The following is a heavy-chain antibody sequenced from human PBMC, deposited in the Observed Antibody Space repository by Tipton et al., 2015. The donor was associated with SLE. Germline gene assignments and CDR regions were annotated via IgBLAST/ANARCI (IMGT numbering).Heavy chain of an antibody. J-gene: IGHJ5*02. V-gene: IGHV4-39*01. D-gene: IGHD2-21*01. CDR1: GGSISSSSYY. Sequence: TLSLTCTVSGGSISSSSYYWGWIRQPPGKGLEWIGSIYYSGSTYYNPSLKSRVTISVDTSKNQFSLKLSSVSAADTAVYYCARQHIVVVIATGGGWFDPWGQGTLVTVSS. CDR3: ARQHIVVVIATGGGWFDP. CDR2: IYYSGST.